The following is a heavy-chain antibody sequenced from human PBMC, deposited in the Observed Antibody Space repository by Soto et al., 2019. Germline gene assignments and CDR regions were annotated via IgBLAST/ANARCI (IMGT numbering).Heavy chain of an antibody. D-gene: IGHD2-15*01. CDR3: AVGVVAVRDGYNPPSHYSSGMDV. J-gene: IGHJ6*02. CDR1: GGTFSSYS. Sequence: QVQLVQSGAEVKKPGSSVKVSCKASGGTFSSYSISWVRQAHGQGPEWMGGLIPIFGTANYAQKCQGRVTITADDSTSTAYLELSSLISEDTALYYCAVGVVAVRDGYNPPSHYSSGMDVWGQGPKVTVSS. CDR2: LIPIFGTA. V-gene: IGHV1-69*01.